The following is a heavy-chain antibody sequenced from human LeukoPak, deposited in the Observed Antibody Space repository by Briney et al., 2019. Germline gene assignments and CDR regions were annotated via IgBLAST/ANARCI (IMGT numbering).Heavy chain of an antibody. V-gene: IGHV3-64*01. J-gene: IGHJ4*02. CDR1: GFTFSSYS. CDR3: ARGRGTTKLDYFDY. Sequence: GGSLRLSCAASGFTFSSYSMNWVRQAPGKGLEYVSAISSNGGSTYYANSVKGRFTISRDNSKNTLYLQMGSLRAEDMAVYYCARGRGTTKLDYFDYWGQGTLVTVSS. D-gene: IGHD1-7*01. CDR2: ISSNGGST.